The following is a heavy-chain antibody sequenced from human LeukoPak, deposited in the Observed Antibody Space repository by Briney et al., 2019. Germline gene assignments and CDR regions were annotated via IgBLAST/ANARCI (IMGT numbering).Heavy chain of an antibody. CDR3: ARDDPSYSSGFDY. Sequence: PSDTLSLTCTVSGGSISSYYLSWIRQPPGKGLEWIGYIYYSGSTNYNPSLKSRVTISVDTSKNQFSLKLSSVTAADTAVYYCARDDPSYSSGFDYCGQGTLVTVSS. V-gene: IGHV4-59*01. J-gene: IGHJ4*02. CDR1: GGSISSYY. D-gene: IGHD6-19*01. CDR2: IYYSGST.